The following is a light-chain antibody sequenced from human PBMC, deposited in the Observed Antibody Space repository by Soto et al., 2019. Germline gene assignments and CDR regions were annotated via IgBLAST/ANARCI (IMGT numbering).Light chain of an antibody. CDR2: DAS. V-gene: IGKV1-5*01. Sequence: MSQAPPNRLDLGGGRVIKNKRASQSISSWLAWYQQKPGKAPKLLIYDASSLESGVPSRFSGSGSGTEFTLTMSSLHPYDFATYYCQQYNTYSQTFRQGTRVDI. CDR1: QSISSW. CDR3: QQYNTYSQT. J-gene: IGKJ1*01.